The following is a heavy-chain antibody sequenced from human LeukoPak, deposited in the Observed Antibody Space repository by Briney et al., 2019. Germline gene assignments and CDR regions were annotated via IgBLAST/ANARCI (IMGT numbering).Heavy chain of an antibody. CDR3: ARGSVWFGELPPFDC. CDR1: GGSISSGGYY. CDR2: IYYSGST. D-gene: IGHD3-10*01. Sequence: SETLSLTCTVSGGSISSGGYYWSWIRQHPGKGLEWIGYIYYSGSTYYNPSLKSRVTISVDTSKNQFSLKLSSVTAADTAVYYCARGSVWFGELPPFDCWGQGTLVTVSS. V-gene: IGHV4-31*03. J-gene: IGHJ4*02.